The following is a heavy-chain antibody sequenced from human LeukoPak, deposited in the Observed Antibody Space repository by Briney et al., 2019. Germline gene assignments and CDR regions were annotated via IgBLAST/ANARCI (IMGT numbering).Heavy chain of an antibody. D-gene: IGHD2-15*01. CDR1: GFIFSTYG. CDR2: IWSDGLNK. V-gene: IGHV3-33*01. J-gene: IGHJ6*03. Sequence: GGSLRLSCAASGFIFSTYGMHWVRQAPGKGLEWVAVIWSDGLNKDYADSVKGRFTISRDNSKNTLYLQMNTLRSEDTALYYCARTSAARFYYYYYMDVWGKGTTVTVSS. CDR3: ARTSAARFYYYYYMDV.